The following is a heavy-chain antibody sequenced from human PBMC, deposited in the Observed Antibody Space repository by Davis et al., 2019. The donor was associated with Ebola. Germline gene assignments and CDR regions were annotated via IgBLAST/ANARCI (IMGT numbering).Heavy chain of an antibody. CDR3: ARDLGLRYDYYGMDV. Sequence: SVKVSCKASGGTFSSYAISWVRQAPGQGLEWMGGIIPIFGTANYAQKFQGRVTITADKSTSTAYMELSRLRSDDTAVYYCARDLGLRYDYYGMDVWGQGTTVTVSS. V-gene: IGHV1-69*06. CDR2: IIPIFGTA. J-gene: IGHJ6*02. D-gene: IGHD5-12*01. CDR1: GGTFSSYA.